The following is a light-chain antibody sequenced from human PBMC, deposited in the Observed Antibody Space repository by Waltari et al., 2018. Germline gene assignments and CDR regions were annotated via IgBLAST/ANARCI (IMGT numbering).Light chain of an antibody. CDR1: NSDVGAYNY. CDR3: CSYAGRYTSV. Sequence: QSALTQPRSVSGSPGQSVTLSCTGTNSDVGAYNYVSGYQQRPGKAPKLVLYDVDKRPSEVPDRFSGSKAGNTASLTISGLQADDEADYYCCSYAGRYTSVFGGGTKVTVL. V-gene: IGLV2-11*01. CDR2: DVD. J-gene: IGLJ2*01.